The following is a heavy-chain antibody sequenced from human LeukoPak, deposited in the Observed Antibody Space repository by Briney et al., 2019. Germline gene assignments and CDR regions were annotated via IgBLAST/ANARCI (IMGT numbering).Heavy chain of an antibody. CDR3: ARAGSSGYYYYFDY. D-gene: IGHD3-22*01. V-gene: IGHV3-21*01. J-gene: IGHJ4*02. CDR1: GFTFSSYS. Sequence: GGSLRLSCAASGFTFSSYSMNWVRQPPGKGLEWVSSISSSSSYIYYADSVKGRFTISRDNAKNSLYLQMNSLRAEDTAVYYCARAGSSGYYYYFDYWGQGTLVTVSS. CDR2: ISSSSSYI.